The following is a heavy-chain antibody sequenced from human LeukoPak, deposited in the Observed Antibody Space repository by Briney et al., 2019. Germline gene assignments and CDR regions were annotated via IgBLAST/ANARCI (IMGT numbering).Heavy chain of an antibody. CDR1: GGSINFYY. V-gene: IGHV4-4*07. CDR3: ARDSDGGSYDS. D-gene: IGHD1-26*01. J-gene: IGHJ5*01. Sequence: PSETLSLTCTVSGGSINFYYWSWIRQPAGKGLEWIGRIYISGTPDYNPSLKSRLTISVDTSNNQFSLKLSSVTAADTAVYYCARDSDGGSYDSWGRGTLVTVSS. CDR2: IYISGTP.